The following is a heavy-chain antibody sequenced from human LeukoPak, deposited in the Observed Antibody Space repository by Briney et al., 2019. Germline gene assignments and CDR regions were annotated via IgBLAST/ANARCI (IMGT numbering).Heavy chain of an antibody. V-gene: IGHV3-53*01. CDR3: ARRAGAYSHPYDY. CDR2: IYSGTI. D-gene: IGHD4/OR15-4a*01. CDR1: GVTLSSNS. J-gene: IGHJ4*02. Sequence: PVGSLRLSCTVSGVTLSSNSMSWVRQAPGKGLEWVSFIYSGTIHYSDSVKGRFTISRDNSKNTLYLQMNSLRAEDTAVYYCARRAGAYSHPYDYWGQGTLVTVSS.